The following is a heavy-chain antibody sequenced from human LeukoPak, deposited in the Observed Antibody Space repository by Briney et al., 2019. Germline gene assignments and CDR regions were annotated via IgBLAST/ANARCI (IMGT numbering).Heavy chain of an antibody. Sequence: PSETLSLTCAVYGGSFSGYYWSWIRQPAGKGLEWIGRIYTSGSTNYNPSLKSRVTMSVDTSKNQFSLKLSSVTAADTAVYYCARGPSPLRLFDYWGQGTLVTVSS. V-gene: IGHV4-59*10. CDR3: ARGPSPLRLFDY. D-gene: IGHD5-12*01. CDR1: GGSFSGYY. J-gene: IGHJ4*02. CDR2: IYTSGST.